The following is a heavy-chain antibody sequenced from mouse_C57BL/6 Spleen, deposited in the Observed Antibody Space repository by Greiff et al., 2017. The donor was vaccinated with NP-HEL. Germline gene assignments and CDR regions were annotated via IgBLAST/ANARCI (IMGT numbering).Heavy chain of an antibody. CDR1: GFSFTSYA. CDR2: IWTGGGT. J-gene: IGHJ2*01. D-gene: IGHD3-1*01. Sequence: VKLMESGPGLVAPSQSLSITCTVSGFSFTSYAISWVRQPPGTGLEWLGVIWTGGGTNYNSALKSRLSISKDNSKSQVFLKMNTLQTDDTTRYYYARTGYYFDDWGQGTTLTVSS. CDR3: ARTGYYFDD. V-gene: IGHV2-9-1*01.